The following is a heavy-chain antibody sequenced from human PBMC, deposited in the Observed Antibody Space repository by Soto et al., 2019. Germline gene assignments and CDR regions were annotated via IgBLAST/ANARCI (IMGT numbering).Heavy chain of an antibody. J-gene: IGHJ6*02. CDR2: IYYSGYT. V-gene: IGHV4-39*01. D-gene: IGHD3-16*01. Sequence: QLQLQESGPGLVKPSETLSLTCTVSGGSISSSSYYWGWIRQPPGKGLEWIGSIYYSGYTYYNPSLNSRVTISVDTSKNQFSLTLSSVTAADSAVYYCARHTGPLYVGYYYDMDVWGQGTTVTVSS. CDR3: ARHTGPLYVGYYYDMDV. CDR1: GGSISSSSYY.